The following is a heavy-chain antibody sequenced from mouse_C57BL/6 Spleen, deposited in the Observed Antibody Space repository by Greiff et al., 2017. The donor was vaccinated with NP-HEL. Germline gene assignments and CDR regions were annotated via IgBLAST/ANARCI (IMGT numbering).Heavy chain of an antibody. CDR2: INPYNGDT. CDR3: ARGGITTVVATRNAMDY. CDR1: GYSFTGYF. V-gene: IGHV1-20*01. Sequence: EVQLQESGPELVKPGDSVKISCKASGYSFTGYFMNWVMQSHGKSLEWIGRINPYNGDTFYNQKFKGKATLTVDKSSSTAHMELRSLTSEDSAVYYCARGGITTVVATRNAMDYWGQGTSVTVSS. D-gene: IGHD1-1*01. J-gene: IGHJ4*01.